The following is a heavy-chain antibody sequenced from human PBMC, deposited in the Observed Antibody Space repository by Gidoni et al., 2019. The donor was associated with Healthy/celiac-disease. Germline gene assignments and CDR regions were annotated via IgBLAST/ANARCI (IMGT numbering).Heavy chain of an antibody. CDR3: ARASCTVVTACYYYGMDV. D-gene: IGHD2-15*01. J-gene: IGHJ6*02. CDR2: IYYHGST. CDR1: GGSISSGAYY. V-gene: IGHV4-30-4*01. Sequence: QVQLQESGPGLVKPSQTLSLTCTVSGGSISSGAYYLSWIRQHPGKGLEWIGYIYYHGSTYYNPSLKSRVTISVDTSKNQFSLKLSSVTAADTAVYYCARASCTVVTACYYYGMDVWGQGTTVTVSS.